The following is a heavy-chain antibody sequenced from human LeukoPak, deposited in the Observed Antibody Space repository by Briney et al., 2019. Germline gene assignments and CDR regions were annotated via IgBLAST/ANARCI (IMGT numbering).Heavy chain of an antibody. D-gene: IGHD3-22*01. J-gene: IGHJ4*02. V-gene: IGHV4-39*01. CDR2: IYYSGST. CDR3: VRSTGVKVRPLYFHDTSALGNYFDY. Sequence: SETLSLTCGVSGGSPSSDDAYWGWIRQPPGKGLEWLGSIYYSGSTYYNPSLKSRVSISVDTSKIQFSLHLVSVTAADTTVYYCVRSTGVKVRPLYFHDTSALGNYFDYWGQGTLVSVSS. CDR1: GGSPSSDDAY.